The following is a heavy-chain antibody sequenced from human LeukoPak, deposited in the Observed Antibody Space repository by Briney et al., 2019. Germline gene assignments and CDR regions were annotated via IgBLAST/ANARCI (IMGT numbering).Heavy chain of an antibody. Sequence: GRSLRHSCAASGFTFSSYGMHWVRQAPGKGLEWVAVVSYDGSNQYYADSVKGRFTISRDNSKNTLYLQMNSLRAGDTAVYYCAKDSYDRSGYYYYYFAYWGQGTQVTVSS. J-gene: IGHJ4*02. CDR2: VSYDGSNQ. D-gene: IGHD3-22*01. CDR1: GFTFSSYG. CDR3: AKDSYDRSGYYYYYFAY. V-gene: IGHV3-30*18.